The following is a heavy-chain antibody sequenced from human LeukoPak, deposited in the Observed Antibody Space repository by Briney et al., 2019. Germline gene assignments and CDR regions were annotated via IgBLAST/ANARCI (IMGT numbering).Heavy chain of an antibody. CDR2: ISGSGGST. CDR3: AKFVAITRYCSGGSCSTDFDY. Sequence: GGSLRLSCAASGFTFSSYAMSWVRQAPGKGLEWVSAISGSGGSTYYADSVKGRFTISRDNSKNTLYLQMNSLRAEDTAVYYCAKFVAITRYCSGGSCSTDFDYWGQGTLVTVSS. J-gene: IGHJ4*02. CDR1: GFTFSSYA. V-gene: IGHV3-23*01. D-gene: IGHD2-15*01.